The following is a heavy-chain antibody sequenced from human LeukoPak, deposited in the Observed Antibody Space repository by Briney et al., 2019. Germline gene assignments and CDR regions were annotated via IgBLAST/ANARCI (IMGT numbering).Heavy chain of an antibody. J-gene: IGHJ6*02. V-gene: IGHV1-69*13. D-gene: IGHD6-6*01. CDR2: IIPIFGTA. CDR3: ARDGYSSSIYYYYYGMDV. CDR1: GGTFISYA. Sequence: ASVKVSCKASGGTFISYAISWVRQAPGQGLEWMGGIIPIFGTANYAQKFQGRVTITADESTSTAYMELSSLRSEDTAVYYCARDGYSSSIYYYYYGMDVWGQGTTVTVSS.